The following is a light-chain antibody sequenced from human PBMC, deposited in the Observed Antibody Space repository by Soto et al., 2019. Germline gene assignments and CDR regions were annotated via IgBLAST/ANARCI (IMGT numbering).Light chain of an antibody. CDR2: VVS. CDR1: QSISSS. J-gene: IGKJ2*01. CDR3: QQSYSTPYT. V-gene: IGKV1-39*01. Sequence: DIQMTQSPSSLSASVGDRVTITCRASQSISSSLNWYQQKLGKAPKVLIYVVSSLQSEVPSRFSGSGSGTDFTLTISSLQPEDFATYYCQQSYSTPYTFGQGTNLEIK.